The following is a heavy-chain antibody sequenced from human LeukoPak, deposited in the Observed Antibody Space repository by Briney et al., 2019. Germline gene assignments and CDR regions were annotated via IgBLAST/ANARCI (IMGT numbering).Heavy chain of an antibody. J-gene: IGHJ6*03. V-gene: IGHV1-69*05. CDR1: GGTFSSYA. CDR3: ASVATNPFYYYYYYMDV. D-gene: IGHD5-12*01. CDR2: IIPIFGTA. Sequence: SVKVSCKASGGTFSSYAISWARQAPGQGLEWMGGIIPIFGTANYAQKFQGRVTITTDESTSTAYMELSSLRSEDTAVYYCASVATNPFYYYYYYMDVWGKGTTVTVSS.